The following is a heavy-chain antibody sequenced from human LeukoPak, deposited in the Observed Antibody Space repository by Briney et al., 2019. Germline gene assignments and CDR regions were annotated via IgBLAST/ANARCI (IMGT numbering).Heavy chain of an antibody. D-gene: IGHD6-13*01. V-gene: IGHV3-30-3*01. CDR1: GFTFSSYA. CDR2: ISYDGSNK. J-gene: IGHJ4*02. Sequence: GRSLRLSCAASGFTFSSYAMHWVRQAPGKGLEWVAVISYDGSNKYYADSVKGRFTISRDNSKNTLYLQMNSLRAEDTAVYYCARDNGRKSSSPNYWGQGTLVTVSS. CDR3: ARDNGRKSSSPNY.